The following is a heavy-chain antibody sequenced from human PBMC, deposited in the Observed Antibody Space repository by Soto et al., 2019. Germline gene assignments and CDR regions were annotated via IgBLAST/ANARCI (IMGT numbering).Heavy chain of an antibody. D-gene: IGHD2-2*01. V-gene: IGHV3-30*18. CDR1: GFTFSGIA. J-gene: IGHJ4*02. CDR3: AKALSFTSSALDR. Sequence: QVQLVESGGGVVRPGNSLTLACAASGFTFSGIAMHWVRQAPGKGLEGVAVVSYDASNKFYGESVKGRFTVSRDNSRHTLYLHMTSLRPEATATYYCAKALSFTSSALDRWGQGRLVIVS. CDR2: VSYDASNK.